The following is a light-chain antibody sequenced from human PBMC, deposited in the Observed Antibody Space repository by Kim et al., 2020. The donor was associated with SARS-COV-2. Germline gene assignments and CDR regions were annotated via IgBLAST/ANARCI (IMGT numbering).Light chain of an antibody. CDR2: GAS. V-gene: IGKV1-33*01. J-gene: IGKJ2*01. CDR1: QDISRY. CDR3: QQFDNLPRT. Sequence: SASVGDRVTITCQASQDISRYLNWYQQKPGKAPKLLIYGASNLETGVPSRFSGSGSRTEFTLTISSLLPEDIATYYCQQFDNLPRTFGQGTKLEI.